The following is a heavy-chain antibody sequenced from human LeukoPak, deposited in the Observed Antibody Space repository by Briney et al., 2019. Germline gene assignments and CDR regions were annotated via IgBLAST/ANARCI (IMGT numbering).Heavy chain of an antibody. CDR2: IIGDGTIT. V-gene: IGHV3-74*01. CDR3: ARGTAITAGIDF. CDR1: GITFDIHW. D-gene: IGHD6-19*01. Sequence: GGSLRLSCAASGITFDIHWMHWVRQAPGKGLEWVAHIIGDGTITRHADSVKGRFTISRDNAKNALHLQMNSLRVDDTAVYYCARGTAITAGIDFWGQGTLVTVSS. J-gene: IGHJ4*02.